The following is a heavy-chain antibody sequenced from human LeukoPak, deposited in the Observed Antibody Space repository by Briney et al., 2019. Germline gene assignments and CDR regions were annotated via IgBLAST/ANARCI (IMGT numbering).Heavy chain of an antibody. V-gene: IGHV3-23*01. Sequence: GGSLRLSCAASGFTFSSYAMSWVRQAPGKGLEWVSAISGSGGSTYYADSVKGRFTISRDNSKNTLYLQMNSLSAEDTAVYYCAKSTVGTVGAFDIWGQGTMITVSS. CDR3: AKSTVGTVGAFDI. J-gene: IGHJ3*02. CDR1: GFTFSSYA. D-gene: IGHD4-17*01. CDR2: ISGSGGST.